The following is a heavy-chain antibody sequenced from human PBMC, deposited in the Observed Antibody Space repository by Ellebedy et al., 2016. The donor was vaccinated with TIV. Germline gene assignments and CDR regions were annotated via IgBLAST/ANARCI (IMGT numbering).Heavy chain of an antibody. V-gene: IGHV4-59*01. Sequence: SETLSLXXTVSGGSISSYYWSWIRQPPGKGLEWIGYIYYSGSTNYNPSLKSRVTISVDTSKNQFSLKLSSVTAADTAVYYCAREGGGATFDYWGQGTLVTVSS. CDR3: AREGGGATFDY. CDR1: GGSISSYY. D-gene: IGHD1-26*01. CDR2: IYYSGST. J-gene: IGHJ4*02.